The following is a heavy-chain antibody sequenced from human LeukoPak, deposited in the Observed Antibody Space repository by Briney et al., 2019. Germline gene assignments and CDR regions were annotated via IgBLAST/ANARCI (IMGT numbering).Heavy chain of an antibody. D-gene: IGHD1-1*01. CDR1: GFTFSSYE. J-gene: IGHJ4*02. CDR3: VRRPGTTWGFDY. Sequence: GGSLRLSCAASGFTFSSYEMNWVRQAPGKGLEWVSYISSSGSTIYYADSVKGRFTISRDNAKNSLYLQMNSLRAEDTAVYYCVRRPGTTWGFDYWGQGTLVTVSS. V-gene: IGHV3-48*03. CDR2: ISSSGSTI.